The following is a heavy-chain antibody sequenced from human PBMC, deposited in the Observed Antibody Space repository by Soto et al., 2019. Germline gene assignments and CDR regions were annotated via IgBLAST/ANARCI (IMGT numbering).Heavy chain of an antibody. V-gene: IGHV3-23*01. D-gene: IGHD6-13*01. CDR3: EKRSPYSSGWYSPIFDY. J-gene: IGHJ4*02. CDR2: ISESGGST. CDR1: GFSFSDYA. Sequence: GGSLRLSVAASGFSFSDYAMSWVRQAPGKGLEWVSVISESGGSTHYADSVRGRFTVSRDNSKNSLSLRMNSLRDEDTAVYFCEKRSPYSSGWYSPIFDYWGQGALVTVSS.